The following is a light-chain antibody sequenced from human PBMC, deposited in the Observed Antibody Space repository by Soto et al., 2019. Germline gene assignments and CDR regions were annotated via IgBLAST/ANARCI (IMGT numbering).Light chain of an antibody. CDR1: QSIRSR. CDR3: QQTYNTPQT. CDR2: AAS. Sequence: DIQMTQSPSSLSASVGDTVTITCRASQSIRSRLNWYQQKPGKAPKLLIYAASSLQSGVPSRFSGSGSGTDFTLTISSLQPEDFATYYCQQTYNTPQTFGQGTKVDIK. J-gene: IGKJ1*01. V-gene: IGKV1-39*01.